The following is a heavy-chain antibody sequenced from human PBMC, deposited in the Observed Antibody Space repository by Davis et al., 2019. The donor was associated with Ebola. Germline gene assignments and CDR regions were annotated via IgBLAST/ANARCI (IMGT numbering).Heavy chain of an antibody. CDR2: TYYSSKWYN. V-gene: IGHV6-1*01. CDR1: GDSVSTAG. Sequence: HSQTLSLTCAISGDSVSTAGWNWIRQSPSRGLEWLGRTYYSSKWYNDYAVSVKSRINIRPDTSKNELALQLNSVTPEDTALYYCARGWLRSGLDSWGQGTLVTVPS. CDR3: ARGWLRSGLDS. J-gene: IGHJ4*02. D-gene: IGHD5-12*01.